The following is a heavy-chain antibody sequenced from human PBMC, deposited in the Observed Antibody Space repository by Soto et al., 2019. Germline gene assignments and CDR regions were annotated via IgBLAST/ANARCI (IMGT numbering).Heavy chain of an antibody. V-gene: IGHV3-21*01. J-gene: IGHJ1*01. Sequence: GGSLRLSCAASGFTFSSYSMNWVRQAPGKGLEWVSSISSSSSYIYYADSVKGRFTISRDNAKNSLYLQMNSLRAEDTAVYYCARDHSTTVVTPHFQHWGQGTLVTVS. CDR3: ARDHSTTVVTPHFQH. CDR1: GFTFSSYS. D-gene: IGHD4-17*01. CDR2: ISSSSSYI.